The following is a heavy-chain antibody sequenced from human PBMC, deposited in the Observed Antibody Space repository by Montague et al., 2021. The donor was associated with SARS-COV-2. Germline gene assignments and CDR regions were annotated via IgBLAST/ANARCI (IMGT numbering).Heavy chain of an antibody. J-gene: IGHJ6*02. CDR2: IYYTGST. CDR3: ARHGLEGANTYYFGLDV. V-gene: IGHV4-59*08. Sequence: SETLSLTCTVSGGSISGYYWTWIRQPPGKELEWLGHIYYTGSTKYNPSLKSRVTISVDTPKNQFSLNLSSVTAADTAIYYCARHGLEGANTYYFGLDVWGQGTTVTVSS. D-gene: IGHD4/OR15-4a*01. CDR1: GGSISGYY.